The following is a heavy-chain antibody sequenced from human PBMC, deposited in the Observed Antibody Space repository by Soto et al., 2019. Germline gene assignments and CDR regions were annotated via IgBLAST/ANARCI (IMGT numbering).Heavy chain of an antibody. V-gene: IGHV1-69*06. J-gene: IGHJ4*02. CDR3: TTRDQGRFDH. CDR2: IIPLFDST. CDR1: GGTFNTLS. Sequence: QVLLVQSGAEGKRPGSSAKVSCKPSGGTFNTLSIKWVRQAPGQGLEWVGAIIPLFDSTNYAQKFQDRVTITADKSMDTAYLELNNLRSDDTAVYYCTTRDQGRFDHWGQGTPLTVSS.